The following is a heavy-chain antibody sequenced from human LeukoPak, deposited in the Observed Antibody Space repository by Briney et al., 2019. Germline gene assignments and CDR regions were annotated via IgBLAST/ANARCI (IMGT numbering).Heavy chain of an antibody. V-gene: IGHV4-59*01. CDR1: GGSISSYY. CDR3: ARSQGAYFDY. J-gene: IGHJ4*02. CDR2: IYYSGST. Sequence: PSETLSPTSTVSGGSISSYYWSWIRQPPRKGPEWIGYIYYSGSTNYNPSLKSRVTISVDTSKNQFSLKLTSVTAADTAVFYCARSQGAYFDYWGQGSLVTVSS.